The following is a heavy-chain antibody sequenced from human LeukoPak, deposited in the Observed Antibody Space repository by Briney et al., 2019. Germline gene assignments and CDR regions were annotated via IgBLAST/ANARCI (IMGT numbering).Heavy chain of an antibody. CDR1: GGSISSGDYY. J-gene: IGHJ4*02. Sequence: SETLSLTCTVSGGSISSGDYYWSWIRQPPGKGLEWIGYIYYSGSTYYNPSLKSRVTISVDTSKNQFSLKLSSVTAADTAVYYCARRDFWSGYTDYWGQGTLVTVSS. V-gene: IGHV4-30-4*08. D-gene: IGHD3-3*01. CDR3: ARRDFWSGYTDY. CDR2: IYYSGST.